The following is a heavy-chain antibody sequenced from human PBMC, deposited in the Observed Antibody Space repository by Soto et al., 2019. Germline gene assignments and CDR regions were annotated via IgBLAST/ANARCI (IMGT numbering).Heavy chain of an antibody. CDR2: ISGSGGST. D-gene: IGHD4-17*01. CDR3: AKISTVTSIFAY. CDR1: GFTFSSYA. V-gene: IGHV3-23*01. J-gene: IGHJ4*02. Sequence: GGSLRLSCAASGFTFSSYAMSWVRQAPGKGLEWVSAISGSGGSTYYADSVKGRFTISRDNSKNTLYLQMNSLRAEDTAPYYSAKISTVTSIFAYWGQGTLVTVSP.